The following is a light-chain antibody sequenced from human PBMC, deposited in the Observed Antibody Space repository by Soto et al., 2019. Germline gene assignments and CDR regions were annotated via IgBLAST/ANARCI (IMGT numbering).Light chain of an antibody. J-gene: IGKJ5*01. CDR3: QGGGLWPLS. CDR2: DAT. V-gene: IGKV3-11*02. CDR1: QSVGGS. Sequence: EIVLIQSPATLSLSPVQRATLACRASQSVGGSVAWYQQNPGQAPRLVIYDATKRATGVPARFSGTGYGRDFTLTISSLEPEDFAVYYCQGGGLWPLSFGEG.